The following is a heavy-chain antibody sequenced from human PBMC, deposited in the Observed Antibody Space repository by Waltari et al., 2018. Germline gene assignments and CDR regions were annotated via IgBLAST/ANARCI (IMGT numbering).Heavy chain of an antibody. CDR1: GFTFNAYA. Sequence: EVQLVESGGGLVQPGGSLRLSWAASGFTFNAYAMNWVRQAPGKGLEWVSSVSGSGSNTYYVDSVKGLFTISRDNSKDTLFLQMNSLTAEDTAIYYCSKDDRGYYKSSDDWGQGTLVTVSS. CDR3: SKDDRGYYKSSDD. CDR2: VSGSGSNT. J-gene: IGHJ4*02. D-gene: IGHD3-22*01. V-gene: IGHV3-23*04.